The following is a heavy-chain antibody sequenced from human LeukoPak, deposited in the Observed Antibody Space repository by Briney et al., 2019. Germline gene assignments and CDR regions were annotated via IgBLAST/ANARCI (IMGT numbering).Heavy chain of an antibody. Sequence: GGSLRLSCAASGFTFSSYAMHWVRQAPGKGLEWVAVISYDGSNKYYADSVKGRVTISRDNSKNTPYLQMNSLRAEDTAVYYCARDMVRGVNWFDPWGQGTLVTVSS. D-gene: IGHD3-10*01. CDR3: ARDMVRGVNWFDP. CDR2: ISYDGSNK. V-gene: IGHV3-30-3*01. CDR1: GFTFSSYA. J-gene: IGHJ5*02.